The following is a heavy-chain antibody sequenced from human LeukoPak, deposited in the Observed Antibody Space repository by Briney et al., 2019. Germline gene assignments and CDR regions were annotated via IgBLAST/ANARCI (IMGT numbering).Heavy chain of an antibody. CDR3: ATVDIVATIPSSFDY. Sequence: GASVKVSCKVSGYTLTELSMHWVRQAPGKGLEWMGGFDPEDGETIYAQKFQGRVTMTEDTSTDTAYMELSSPRSEDTAVYYCATVDIVATIPSSFDYWGQGTLVTVSS. D-gene: IGHD5-12*01. V-gene: IGHV1-24*01. J-gene: IGHJ4*02. CDR1: GYTLTELS. CDR2: FDPEDGET.